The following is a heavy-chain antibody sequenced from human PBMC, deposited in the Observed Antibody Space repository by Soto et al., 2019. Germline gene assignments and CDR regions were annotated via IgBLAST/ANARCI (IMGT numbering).Heavy chain of an antibody. Sequence: PGGSLRLSCASSVFTFSSYGMHGVRQSPGKGLEWVAVIWYDGSNKYYADSVKGRFTISRDNSKNTLYLQMNSLRAEDTAVYYCARDRWLQSFGDAFDIWGQGTMVTVSS. J-gene: IGHJ3*02. CDR1: VFTFSSYG. CDR3: ARDRWLQSFGDAFDI. D-gene: IGHD3-10*01. V-gene: IGHV3-33*01. CDR2: IWYDGSNK.